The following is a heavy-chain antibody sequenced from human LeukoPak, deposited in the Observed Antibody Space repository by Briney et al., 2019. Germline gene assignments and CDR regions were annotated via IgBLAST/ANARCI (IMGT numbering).Heavy chain of an antibody. Sequence: ASVKVSRKASGYTFTGYYMHWVRQAPGQGLEWMGWINPNSGGTNYAQKFQGRVTMTRDTSISTAYMELSRLRSDDTAVYYCARDPAVLLDSWIQLWPTDAFDIWGQGTMVTVSS. D-gene: IGHD5-18*01. CDR3: ARDPAVLLDSWIQLWPTDAFDI. CDR1: GYTFTGYY. CDR2: INPNSGGT. J-gene: IGHJ3*02. V-gene: IGHV1-2*02.